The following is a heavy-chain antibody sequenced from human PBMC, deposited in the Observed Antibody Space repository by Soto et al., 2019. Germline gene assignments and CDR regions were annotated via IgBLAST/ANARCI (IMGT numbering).Heavy chain of an antibody. CDR1: GYTFTSYA. CDR3: ARDLGAARSVAVAGTD. J-gene: IGHJ4*02. V-gene: IGHV1-3*01. D-gene: IGHD6-19*01. Sequence: GSSVKVSCKASGYTFTSYAMHWVRQAPGQRLEWMGWINAGNGNTKYSQKFQGRVTITRDTSASTAYMELSSLRSEDTAVYYCARDLGAARSVAVAGTDWGQATLVTVSS. CDR2: INAGNGNT.